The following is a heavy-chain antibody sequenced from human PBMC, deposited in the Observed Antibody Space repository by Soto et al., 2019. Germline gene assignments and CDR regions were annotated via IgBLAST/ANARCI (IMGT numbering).Heavy chain of an antibody. V-gene: IGHV3-74*01. CDR1: GFTFSSYW. D-gene: IGHD3-3*01. Sequence: EVQLVESGGGLVQPGGSLRLSCAASGFTFSSYWMHWVRQAPGKGLVWVSRINSDGSSTSYADSVKGRFTISRDNAKNTLYLQMNSLRAEDTAVYYCASTPDLITIFGVVIGGNWFDPWGQGTLVIVSS. J-gene: IGHJ5*02. CDR2: INSDGSST. CDR3: ASTPDLITIFGVVIGGNWFDP.